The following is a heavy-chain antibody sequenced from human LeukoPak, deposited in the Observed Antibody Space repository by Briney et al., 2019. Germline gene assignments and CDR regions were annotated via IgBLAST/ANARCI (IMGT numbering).Heavy chain of an antibody. J-gene: IGHJ4*02. CDR3: ARGEWELDY. V-gene: IGHV3-21*01. D-gene: IGHD1-26*01. CDR2: ISSSSSYI. CDR1: GFTFSSYA. Sequence: GGSLRLSCAASGFTFSSYAMHWVRQAPGKGLEWVSSISSSSSYIYYADSVKGRFTISRDDAKNSLYLQMNSLRAEDTAVYYCARGEWELDYWGQGTLVTVSS.